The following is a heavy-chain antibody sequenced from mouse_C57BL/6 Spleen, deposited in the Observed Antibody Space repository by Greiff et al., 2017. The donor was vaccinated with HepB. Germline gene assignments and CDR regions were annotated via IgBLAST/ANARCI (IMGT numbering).Heavy chain of an antibody. CDR1: GYSFTDYN. V-gene: IGHV1-39*01. CDR3: ARGTDYGYDVEGYAMDY. Sequence: EVQLQQSGPELVKPGASVKISCKASGYSFTDYNMNWVKQSNGKSLEWIGVINPNYGTTSYNQKFKGKATLTVDQSSSTAYIQLNSLKSEDSAVYYCARGTDYGYDVEGYAMDYWGQGTSVTVSS. CDR2: INPNYGTT. J-gene: IGHJ4*01. D-gene: IGHD2-2*01.